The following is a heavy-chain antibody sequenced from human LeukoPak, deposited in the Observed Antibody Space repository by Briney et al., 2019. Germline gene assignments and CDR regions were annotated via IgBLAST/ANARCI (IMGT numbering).Heavy chain of an antibody. CDR1: GFTFSSYW. J-gene: IGHJ6*02. CDR2: IKQDGSEE. V-gene: IGHV3-7*05. D-gene: IGHD6-6*01. Sequence: AAGSLRLSCAASGFTFSSYWMSWVRQAPGKGLEWVANIKQDGSEEVYVDSVKGRFTISRDNAKNSLFLQMNTLRAEDTAVYYCARDPYSSTWSYGMDVWGQGTTVTVSS. CDR3: ARDPYSSTWSYGMDV.